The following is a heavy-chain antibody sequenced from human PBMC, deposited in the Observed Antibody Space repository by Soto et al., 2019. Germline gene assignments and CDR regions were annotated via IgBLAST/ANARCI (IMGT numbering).Heavy chain of an antibody. V-gene: IGHV4-59*01. J-gene: IGHJ4*02. Sequence: PSETLSLTCTVSGGSISRYYWNWIRQPPGKGLEWIGYIYYSGSTNYNPSLKSRVTISVDTSKNQFSLKLSSVAAADTAAYYCAKDLYDSSGFDYWGQGTLVTVSS. CDR1: GGSISRYY. CDR3: AKDLYDSSGFDY. D-gene: IGHD3-22*01. CDR2: IYYSGST.